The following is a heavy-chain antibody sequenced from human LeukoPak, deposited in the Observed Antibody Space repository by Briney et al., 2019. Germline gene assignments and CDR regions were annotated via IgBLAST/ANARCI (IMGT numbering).Heavy chain of an antibody. CDR1: GFTFSSYA. J-gene: IGHJ4*02. CDR3: AKWSDYCGSGSSGLFDY. D-gene: IGHD3-10*01. CDR2: ISGSGGST. V-gene: IGHV3-23*01. Sequence: GGSLRLSCAASGFTFSSYAMSWVRQAPGKGLEWVSAISGSGGSTYYADSVKGRFTISRDNSKNTLYLQMNSLRAEDTAVYYCAKWSDYCGSGSSGLFDYWGQGTLVTVSS.